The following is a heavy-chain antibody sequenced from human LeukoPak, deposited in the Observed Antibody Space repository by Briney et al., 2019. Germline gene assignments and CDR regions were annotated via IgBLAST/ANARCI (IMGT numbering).Heavy chain of an antibody. CDR2: ISGSGGST. Sequence: GGSLRLSCAASGFTFSSYAMSWVRQAPGKGLEWVSAISGSGGSTYYADSVKGRFTISRDNSKNTLYLQMNSLRAEDTAVYYCAKVGSIVVVPAAITAFDIWGQGTMVTVSS. V-gene: IGHV3-23*01. D-gene: IGHD2-2*01. J-gene: IGHJ3*02. CDR3: AKVGSIVVVPAAITAFDI. CDR1: GFTFSSYA.